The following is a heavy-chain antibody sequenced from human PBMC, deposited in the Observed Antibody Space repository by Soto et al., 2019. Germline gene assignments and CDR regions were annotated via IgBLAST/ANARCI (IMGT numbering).Heavy chain of an antibody. CDR3: ARVPSPLELREGHFDY. CDR1: GFTFSSYS. Sequence: EVQLVESGGGLVKPGGSLRLSCAASGFTFSSYSMNWVRQAPGKGLEWVSSISSSSSYIYYADSVKGRFTISRDNAKNSLYLQMNSQRAEDTAVYYCARVPSPLELREGHFDYWGQGTLVTVSS. CDR2: ISSSSSYI. J-gene: IGHJ4*02. V-gene: IGHV3-21*01. D-gene: IGHD1-7*01.